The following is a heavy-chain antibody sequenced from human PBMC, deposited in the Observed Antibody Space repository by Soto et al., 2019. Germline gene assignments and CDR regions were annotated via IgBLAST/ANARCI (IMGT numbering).Heavy chain of an antibody. V-gene: IGHV4-31*03. D-gene: IGHD4-17*01. CDR1: GASIGRSGSY. J-gene: IGHJ5*02. Sequence: QVHLQESGPGLVKASQTLSLTCSVSGASIGRSGSYWTWIRQHPGKGLEFIGYIHNGGSTSHTPSLNRRAVISLDTSKNQFSLSLTSVTAADTAVYYCARAPYGDYVTGLDPWGQGALVTVSS. CDR2: IHNGGST. CDR3: ARAPYGDYVTGLDP.